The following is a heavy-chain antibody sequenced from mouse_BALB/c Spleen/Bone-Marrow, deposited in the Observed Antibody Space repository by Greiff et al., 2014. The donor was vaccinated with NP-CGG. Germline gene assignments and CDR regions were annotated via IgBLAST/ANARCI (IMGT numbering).Heavy chain of an antibody. CDR3: ARELVRGMDY. J-gene: IGHJ4*01. CDR1: GYAFNNFW. CDR2: ISPGSGGI. V-gene: IGHV1-54*01. Sequence: VPLPQSGAGLVMPWTLVKGSCQGSGYAFNNFWVGWVKQRPGQGLGWIGVISPGSGGINYNEKFKGKATLTADKSSSTAYMQLSSLTSDDSAVYFCARELVRGMDYWGQGTSVTVSS. D-gene: IGHD1-1*01.